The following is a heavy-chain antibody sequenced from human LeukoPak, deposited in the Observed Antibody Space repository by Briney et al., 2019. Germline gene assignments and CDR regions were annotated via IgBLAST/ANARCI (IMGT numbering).Heavy chain of an antibody. CDR3: ARKTHSSGWSVFY. V-gene: IGHV3-7*05. D-gene: IGHD6-19*01. J-gene: IGHJ4*02. CDR2: IKQDGGEN. CDR1: GFTFSSYW. Sequence: PGGSLRLCCAASGFTFSSYWMTWVRQAPGKGLEWVANIKQDGGENYYADPSKGRVTISRHNAKTSLSLQMNSLRAEDTAVSYCARKTHSSGWSVFYWGQGTLVTVS.